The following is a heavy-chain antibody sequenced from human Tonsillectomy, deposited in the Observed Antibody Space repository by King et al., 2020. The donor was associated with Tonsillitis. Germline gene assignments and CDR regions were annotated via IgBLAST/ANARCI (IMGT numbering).Heavy chain of an antibody. D-gene: IGHD3-22*01. J-gene: IGHJ4*02. V-gene: IGHV3-23*04. CDR1: GFTFNNYA. Sequence: VQLVESGGGLVQPGGSLRLSCAASGFTFNNYAMSWVRQAPGKGLEWVSTISGSGDSTFYADSVKGRFSISRDNSKNTLYLQMNSLGADDTAVYFCTYDSSAYYYYFDYWGQGTLVTVSS. CDR2: ISGSGDST. CDR3: TYDSSAYYYYFDY.